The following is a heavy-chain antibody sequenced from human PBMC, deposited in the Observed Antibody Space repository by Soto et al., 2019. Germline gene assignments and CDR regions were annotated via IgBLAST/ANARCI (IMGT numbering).Heavy chain of an antibody. J-gene: IGHJ6*01. CDR1: GYTFTRYG. V-gene: IGHV1-18*01. CDR2: ISGYNGNT. Sequence: QVQLVQSGVEVKKPGASVKVSCKASGYTFTRYGINWVRQAPGQGLEWMGWISGYNGNTNFAEKFQGRVILTTDTPSSTTYMELRSERSDDTTVYYGARQTGITLYLGSFGMDVGGQGTTVSVSS. CDR3: ARQTGITLYLGSFGMDV. D-gene: IGHD3-16*01.